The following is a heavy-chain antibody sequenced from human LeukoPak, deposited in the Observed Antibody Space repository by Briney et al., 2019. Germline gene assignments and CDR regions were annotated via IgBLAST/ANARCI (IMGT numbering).Heavy chain of an antibody. J-gene: IGHJ5*02. CDR2: IYYSGST. CDR3: ASLGTTNWFDP. CDR1: GGSISSGGYY. V-gene: IGHV4-30-4*01. Sequence: PSETLSLTCAVSGGSISSGGYYWSWIRQPPGQGLEWIGYIYYSGSTYYNPSLKSRVTISVDTSKNQFSLKLSSVTAADTAVYYCASLGTTNWFDPWGQGTLVTVSS. D-gene: IGHD4-17*01.